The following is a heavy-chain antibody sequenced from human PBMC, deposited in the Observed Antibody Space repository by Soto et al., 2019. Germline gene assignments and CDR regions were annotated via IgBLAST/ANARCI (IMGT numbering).Heavy chain of an antibody. J-gene: IGHJ6*02. CDR1: GFTLSTYG. Sequence: GGSLRLSCAASGFTLSTYGMTWVRQAPGKGLEWVSAITGTGGNTYYVESVKGRFTVSRDNSKNMLYLQVNSLRAEDTAVYYCARIRGYYYGLDVWGQGTTVTVSS. CDR2: ITGTGGNT. CDR3: ARIRGYYYGLDV. V-gene: IGHV3-23*01.